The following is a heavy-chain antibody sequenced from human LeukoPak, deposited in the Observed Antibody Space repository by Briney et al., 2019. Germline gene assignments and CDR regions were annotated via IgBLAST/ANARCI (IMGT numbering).Heavy chain of an antibody. CDR2: ITGTVGST. V-gene: IGHV3-23*01. J-gene: IGHJ4*02. CDR3: AKDRGSIAVAGIDY. CDR1: GFTFSSYA. D-gene: IGHD6-19*01. Sequence: GGSLRLSCAASGFTFSSYAMSWVRQASGKGLEWVSAITGTVGSTYYADTVKGRFTISRDNSKNTLYLQMNSLRVEDTAVFYCAKDRGSIAVAGIDYWGQGTLVTISS.